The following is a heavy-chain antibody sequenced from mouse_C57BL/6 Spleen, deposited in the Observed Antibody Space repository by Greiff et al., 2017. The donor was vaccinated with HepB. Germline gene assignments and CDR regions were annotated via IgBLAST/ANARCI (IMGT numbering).Heavy chain of an antibody. D-gene: IGHD3-1*01. CDR3: ARHGPDYYFDY. V-gene: IGHV1-52*01. CDR1: GYTFTSYW. CDR2: IDPSDSET. Sequence: QQSCKASGYTFTSYWMHWVKQRPIQGLEWIGNIDPSDSETHYNQKFKDKATLTVDKSSSTAYMQLSSLTSEDSAVYYCARHGPDYYFDYWGQGTTLTVSS. J-gene: IGHJ2*01.